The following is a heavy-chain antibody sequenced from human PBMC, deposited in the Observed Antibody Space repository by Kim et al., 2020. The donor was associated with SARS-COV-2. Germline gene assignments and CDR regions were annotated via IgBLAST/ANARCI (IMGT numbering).Heavy chain of an antibody. CDR3: ARDSTDRIRYNDY. Sequence: YADSVKGRFTISRDNAKNSLYLQMNSLRDEDTAVYYCARDSTDRIRYNDYWGQGTLVTVSS. J-gene: IGHJ4*02. D-gene: IGHD1-1*01. V-gene: IGHV3-48*02.